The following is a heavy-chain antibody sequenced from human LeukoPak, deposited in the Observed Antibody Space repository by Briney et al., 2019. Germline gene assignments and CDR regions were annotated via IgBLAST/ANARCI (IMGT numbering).Heavy chain of an antibody. CDR1: GGXISSYY. V-gene: IGHV4-59*08. CDR2: IYYSGST. CDR3: ARSNTAMADY. Sequence: SETLSLTCTVSGGXISSYYCSWIRQPPGKGLEWIGYIYYSGSTNYNPSLKSRVSMSVDTSKKQFSLKLSSVTAADTAVYYCARSNTAMADYWGQGTLVTVSS. J-gene: IGHJ4*02. D-gene: IGHD5-18*01.